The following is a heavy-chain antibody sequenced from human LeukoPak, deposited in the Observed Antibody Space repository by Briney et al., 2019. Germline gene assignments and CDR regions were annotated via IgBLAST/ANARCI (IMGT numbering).Heavy chain of an antibody. CDR1: GFTVSSNY. V-gene: IGHV3-53*01. J-gene: IGHJ5*02. CDR3: ASRSSPTGGFDP. CDR2: IYSGGST. Sequence: GGSLSLSCAASGFTVSSNYMSWVREAPGKGLEWGSVIYSGGSTYYADSVKGRFTISRDNSKSTLDLQMNSLRAEDTAVYYCASRSSPTGGFDPWGQGTLVTVSS. D-gene: IGHD6-13*01.